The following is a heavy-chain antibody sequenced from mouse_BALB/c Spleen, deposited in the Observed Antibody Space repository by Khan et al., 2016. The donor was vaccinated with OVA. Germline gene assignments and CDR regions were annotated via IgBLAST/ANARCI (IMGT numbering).Heavy chain of an antibody. Sequence: VQLQQSGAELARPGASVKMSCKASGYTFTSYTIHWIKQRPGQGLEWIGYINPSSGYTNYNQKFKDKATLTADKSSTTAYMQHSSLTSDDSAVYYCARDGAYYRNDGWFAYWGQGTLVTVSA. D-gene: IGHD2-14*01. V-gene: IGHV1-4*01. CDR1: GYTFTSYT. CDR2: INPSSGYT. J-gene: IGHJ3*01. CDR3: ARDGAYYRNDGWFAY.